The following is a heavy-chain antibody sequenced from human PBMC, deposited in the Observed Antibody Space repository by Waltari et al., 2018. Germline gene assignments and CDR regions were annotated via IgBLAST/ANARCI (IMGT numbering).Heavy chain of an antibody. D-gene: IGHD1-26*01. Sequence: QLVESGGGVVQPGGSLRLSCAASGFTFSSFGMHWVRQAPGKGLEWVTFIRYDGSNKYYADSVKGRFIISRDNSKNTVYLQMNSLRPGDAAVYYCAKGSGGYEGFDPWGQGTLVTVSS. J-gene: IGHJ5*02. CDR1: GFTFSSFG. CDR2: IRYDGSNK. V-gene: IGHV3-30*02. CDR3: AKGSGGYEGFDP.